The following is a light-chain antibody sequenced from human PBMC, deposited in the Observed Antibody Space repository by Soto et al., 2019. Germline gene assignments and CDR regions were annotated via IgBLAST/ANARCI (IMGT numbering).Light chain of an antibody. Sequence: EIVLTQSPATLSLSPGERATLSCRASQSVSSYLAWYQQKPGQAPRLLIYGASSRATGIPDRFSGSGSGTDFTLTISRLEPEDFGVYYCQQYGTSPEWTFGQGTKVDIK. J-gene: IGKJ1*01. CDR3: QQYGTSPEWT. V-gene: IGKV3-20*01. CDR2: GAS. CDR1: QSVSSY.